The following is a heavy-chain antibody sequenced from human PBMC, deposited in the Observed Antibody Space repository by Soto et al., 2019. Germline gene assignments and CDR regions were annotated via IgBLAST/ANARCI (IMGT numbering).Heavy chain of an antibody. J-gene: IGHJ6*03. CDR3: ARLKRITISEVVSAEFYMDV. CDR1: GGPRGDYS. D-gene: IGHD3-3*01. Sequence: ENLSLTCSVPGGPRGDYSWTWIRPPPGKGREWIGYGYPSGSTNYNSSLESRATISVDSSTNQFSLKLSSVTAADTAVYYCARLKRITISEVVSAEFYMDVWGKGTTVP. CDR2: GYPSGST. V-gene: IGHV4-59*08.